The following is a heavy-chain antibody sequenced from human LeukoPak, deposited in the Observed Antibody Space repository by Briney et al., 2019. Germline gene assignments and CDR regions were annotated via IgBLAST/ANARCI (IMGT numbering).Heavy chain of an antibody. D-gene: IGHD1-20*01. CDR1: GLTFSSYV. V-gene: IGHV3-30*18. J-gene: IGHJ4*02. Sequence: GGSLRLSCAASGLTFSSYVMHWVRQAPGKGLEWVALISYDGSDEYYRDSVKGRFTISRDNSKNTLYLQMNSLSAENTAVYYCAKSGRRGLTGTAISLDYWGEGTRVTFSS. CDR3: AKSGRRGLTGTAISLDY. CDR2: ISYDGSDE.